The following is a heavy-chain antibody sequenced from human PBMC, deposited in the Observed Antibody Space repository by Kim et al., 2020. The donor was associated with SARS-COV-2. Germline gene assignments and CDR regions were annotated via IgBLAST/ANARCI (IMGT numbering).Heavy chain of an antibody. CDR3: ARGGEGSALAY. Sequence: TTYNPSLKSRVTISVDTSKNQFSLQLSSVTAADTAVYYCARGGEGSALAYWGQGTLVTVSS. V-gene: IGHV4-34*01. D-gene: IGHD3-10*01. CDR2: T. J-gene: IGHJ4*02.